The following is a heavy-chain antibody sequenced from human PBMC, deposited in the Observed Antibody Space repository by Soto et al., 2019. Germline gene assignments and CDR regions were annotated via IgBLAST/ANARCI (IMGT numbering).Heavy chain of an antibody. CDR1: GYTFTSYG. Sequence: ASVKVSCKASGYTFTSYGISWVRQAPGQGLEWMGWISAYNGNTNYAQKLQGRVTMTTDTSTSTAYMELRSLRSDDTAVYYCARDFRIAAAGTGFDPWGQGTLVTVSS. CDR2: ISAYNGNT. J-gene: IGHJ5*02. CDR3: ARDFRIAAAGTGFDP. V-gene: IGHV1-18*01. D-gene: IGHD6-13*01.